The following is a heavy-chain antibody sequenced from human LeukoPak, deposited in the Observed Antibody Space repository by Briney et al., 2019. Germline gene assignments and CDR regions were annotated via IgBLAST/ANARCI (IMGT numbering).Heavy chain of an antibody. D-gene: IGHD3-9*01. CDR1: GFTFSSYG. CDR3: AKAGLVNERYYYYYYMDV. Sequence: GGSLRLSCAASGFTFSSYGMHWVRQAPGKGLEWVAFIRYDGSNKYYADSVKGRFTISRDNSKNTLYLQMNSLRAEDTAVYYCAKAGLVNERYYYYYYMDVWGKGTTVTISS. CDR2: IRYDGSNK. J-gene: IGHJ6*03. V-gene: IGHV3-30*02.